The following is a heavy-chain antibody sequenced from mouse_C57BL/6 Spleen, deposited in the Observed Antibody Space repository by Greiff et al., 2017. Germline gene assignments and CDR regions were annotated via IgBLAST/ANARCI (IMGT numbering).Heavy chain of an antibody. CDR1: GFTFRAYG. Sequence: EVQLVESGGGLVKPGGSLKLSCAASGFTFRAYGMHWVRQAPEKGLEWVAYISSGSSTIYDADTVKGRFTISRDNAKNHLFLQMTSLRSEDTAMYYCARDLLRSYAMDYWGQGTSVTVSS. D-gene: IGHD1-1*01. V-gene: IGHV5-17*01. J-gene: IGHJ4*01. CDR2: ISSGSSTI. CDR3: ARDLLRSYAMDY.